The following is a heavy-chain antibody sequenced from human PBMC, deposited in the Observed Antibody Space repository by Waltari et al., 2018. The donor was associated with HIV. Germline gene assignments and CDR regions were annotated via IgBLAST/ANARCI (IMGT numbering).Heavy chain of an antibody. CDR2: INHSGST. J-gene: IGHJ4*02. D-gene: IGHD3-10*01. CDR1: GESFSGYY. CDR3: ARAVVRGVIITAPDYYFDY. Sequence: QVQLQQWGAGLLKPSETLSLTCAVYGESFSGYYWSWIRQPPGTGLEWIGEINHSGSTDVTPSLQGRVSISVAPSKNQFPLKLSSVTAADTAVYYCARAVVRGVIITAPDYYFDYWGQGTLVTVSS. V-gene: IGHV4-34*01.